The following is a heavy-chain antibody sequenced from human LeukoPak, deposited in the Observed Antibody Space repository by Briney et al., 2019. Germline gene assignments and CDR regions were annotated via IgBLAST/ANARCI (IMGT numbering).Heavy chain of an antibody. J-gene: IGHJ6*03. D-gene: IGHD2-21*02. Sequence: GGSLRLSCAASGFTFSSYSMNWVRQAPGKGLEWVSYISSSSSTKYYADSMKGRFTISRDNAKNSLYLQMNRLRAEDTAVYYCARGDPENYYYYMDVWGKGTTVTVSS. CDR2: ISSSSSTK. CDR3: ARGDPENYYYYMDV. CDR1: GFTFSSYS. V-gene: IGHV3-48*01.